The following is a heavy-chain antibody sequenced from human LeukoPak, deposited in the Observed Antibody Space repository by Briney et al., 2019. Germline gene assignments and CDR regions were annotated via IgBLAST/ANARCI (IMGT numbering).Heavy chain of an antibody. CDR2: IYYSGST. CDR3: ARHYYYDSSMVSYYYYGMDV. V-gene: IGHV4-59*08. D-gene: IGHD3-22*01. Sequence: SETLSLTCTVSGGSISSYYWSWIRQPPGKGLEWIGYIYYSGSTNYNPSLKSQVTISVDTSKNQFSLKLSSVTAADTAVYYCARHYYYDSSMVSYYYYGMDVWGQGTTVTVSS. CDR1: GGSISSYY. J-gene: IGHJ6*02.